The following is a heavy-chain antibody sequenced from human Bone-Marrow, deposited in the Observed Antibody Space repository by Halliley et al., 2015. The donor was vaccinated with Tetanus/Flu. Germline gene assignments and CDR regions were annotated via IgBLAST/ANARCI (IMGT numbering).Heavy chain of an antibody. CDR2: ISYSGST. CDR3: ARDRDYDDYGGAVFDI. V-gene: IGHV4-59*01. D-gene: IGHD4-17*01. J-gene: IGHJ3*02. Sequence: TLSLTCTVSGGAISSYYWSWIRQTPGKGLEWIGYISYSGSTNYNPSLKSRVTISLDATKNQFSLKLSSVTAADTAMYYCARDRDYDDYGGAVFDIWGQGTMVTVSS. CDR1: GGAISSYY.